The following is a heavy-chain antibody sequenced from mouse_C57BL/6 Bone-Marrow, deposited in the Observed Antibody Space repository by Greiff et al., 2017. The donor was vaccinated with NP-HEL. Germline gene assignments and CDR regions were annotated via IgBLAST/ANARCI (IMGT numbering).Heavy chain of an antibody. CDR1: GFTFSDYG. CDR3: ARGVYYSNYAFAY. V-gene: IGHV5-17*01. Sequence: EVKLMESGGGLVKPGGSLKLSCAASGFTFSDYGMHWVRQAPEKGLEWVAYISSGSSTIYYVDTVKGRFTISRDNAKNTLFLQMTSLRSEDTAMYYCARGVYYSNYAFAYWGQGTLVTVSA. J-gene: IGHJ3*01. D-gene: IGHD2-5*01. CDR2: ISSGSSTI.